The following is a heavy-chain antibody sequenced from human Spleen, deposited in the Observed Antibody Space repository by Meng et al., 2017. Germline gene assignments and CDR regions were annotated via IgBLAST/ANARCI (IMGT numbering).Heavy chain of an antibody. V-gene: IGHV4-30-2*03. D-gene: IGHD6-19*01. CDR1: GGSISSGTYS. CDR3: VRSSGWVRTGFDP. Sequence: QLQLHESGSGLVKPSQTLSLTCAVSGGSISSGTYSWSWIRQPPGKGLEWIGSIGHSGFTYYTPSLKSRVTVSIDTSKSQFSLMLTSVTAADTAVYYCVRSSGWVRTGFDPWGQGTLVTVSS. CDR2: IGHSGFT. J-gene: IGHJ5*02.